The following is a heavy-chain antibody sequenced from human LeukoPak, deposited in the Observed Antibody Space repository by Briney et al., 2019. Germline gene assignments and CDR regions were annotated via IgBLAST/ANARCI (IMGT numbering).Heavy chain of an antibody. CDR2: IYYSGST. J-gene: IGHJ5*02. Sequence: PSETLSLTCTVSGGSISSSSYYWGWIRQPPGKGLEWIGSIYYSGSTNYNPSLKSRVTISVDTSKNQFSLKLSSVTAADTAVYYCARGAPGFRVLGNWFDPWGQGTLVTVSS. CDR1: GGSISSSSYY. CDR3: ARGAPGFRVLGNWFDP. V-gene: IGHV4-39*07. D-gene: IGHD3-10*01.